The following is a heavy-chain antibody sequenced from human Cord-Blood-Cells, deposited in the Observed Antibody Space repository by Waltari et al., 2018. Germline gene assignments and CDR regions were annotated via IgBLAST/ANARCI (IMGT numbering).Heavy chain of an antibody. CDR3: ARVEGTGDFDY. V-gene: IGHV4-30-4*01. D-gene: IGHD7-27*01. J-gene: IGHJ4*02. Sequence: QVQLQESGPGLVKPSQTLSLTCTVSVGSFSRGDQYWTWIRQPPGKGLEWIGYIYYSGSTYYNPSLKSRVTISVDTSKTQFSLKLSSVTAADTAVYYCARVEGTGDFDYWGQGTLVTVSS. CDR1: VGSFSRGDQY. CDR2: IYYSGST.